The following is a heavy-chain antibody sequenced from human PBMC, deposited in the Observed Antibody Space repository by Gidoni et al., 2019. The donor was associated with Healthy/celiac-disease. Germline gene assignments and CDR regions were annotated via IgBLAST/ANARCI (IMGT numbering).Heavy chain of an antibody. CDR1: GFTFSSYA. J-gene: IGHJ3*02. V-gene: IGHV3-23*01. Sequence: EVQLLESGGGLVQPGGSLRLSCAASGFTFSSYAMSWVRQAPGKGLEWVSAISGSGGSTYYADSVKGRFTISRDNSKNTLYLQMNSLRAEDTAVYYCAIHSGWADAFDIWGQGTMVTVSS. CDR2: ISGSGGST. CDR3: AIHSGWADAFDI. D-gene: IGHD6-19*01.